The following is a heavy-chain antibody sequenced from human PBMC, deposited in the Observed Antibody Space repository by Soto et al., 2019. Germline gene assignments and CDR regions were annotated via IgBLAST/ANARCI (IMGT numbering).Heavy chain of an antibody. CDR1: GFTFSSYA. CDR3: AKDFGVRQRGPRGVDY. Sequence: GGSLRLSCAASGFTFSSYAMSWVRQAPGKGLEWVSAISGSGGSTYYADSVKGRFTISRDNSKNTLYLQMNSLRAEDTAVYYCAKDFGVRQRGPRGVDYWGQGTLVTVSS. D-gene: IGHD6-25*01. V-gene: IGHV3-23*01. J-gene: IGHJ4*02. CDR2: ISGSGGST.